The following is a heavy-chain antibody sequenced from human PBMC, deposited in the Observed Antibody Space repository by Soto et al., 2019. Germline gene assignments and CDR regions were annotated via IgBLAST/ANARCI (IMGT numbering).Heavy chain of an antibody. D-gene: IGHD4-17*01. CDR3: ARDDTPVTTPPFYYYGMDV. V-gene: IGHV1-69*01. CDR1: GGTFSSYA. CDR2: IIPIFGTA. Sequence: QVQLVQSGAEVKKPGSSVKVSCKASGGTFSSYAISWVRQAPGQGLEWMGGIIPIFGTANYAQKFQGRVTITADESTSTAYSELSRLRSEDTAVYYCARDDTPVTTPPFYYYGMDVWGQGTTVTVSS. J-gene: IGHJ6*02.